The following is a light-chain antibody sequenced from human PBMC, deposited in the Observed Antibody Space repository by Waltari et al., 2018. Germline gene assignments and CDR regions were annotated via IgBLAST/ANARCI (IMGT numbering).Light chain of an antibody. Sequence: QSALTQPASVSGSPGQLITISCTGTSSDVGSYNLLSWYQQHHGKAPKLLVYGVTPRPSGVLNRVSASTSGNTASLTISGLQAEDEADYYCCSYAGSGTLVLGGGTKLNVL. J-gene: IGLJ2*01. CDR2: GVT. CDR3: CSYAGSGTLV. V-gene: IGLV2-23*02. CDR1: SSDVGSYNL.